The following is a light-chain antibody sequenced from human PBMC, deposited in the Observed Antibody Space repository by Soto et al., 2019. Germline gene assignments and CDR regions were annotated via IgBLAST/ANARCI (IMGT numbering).Light chain of an antibody. CDR1: QSISSW. CDR3: QQYNSYSRT. Sequence: DIQMTQSPSTLSASVGDRVTITCRASQSISSWLAWYQQKPGKAPKLLIYKASSLESGVPSRFSGSGSGTEFTLTISSLQPDDFATYYYQQYNSYSRTFGQGTKV. J-gene: IGKJ1*01. CDR2: KAS. V-gene: IGKV1-5*03.